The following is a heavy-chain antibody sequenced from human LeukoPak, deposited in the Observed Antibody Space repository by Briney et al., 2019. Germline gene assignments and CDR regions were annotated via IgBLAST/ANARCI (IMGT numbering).Heavy chain of an antibody. J-gene: IGHJ5*02. CDR3: ARLIPQKWELPGKWFDP. D-gene: IGHD1-26*01. CDR1: GYTFTGYY. Sequence: ASVTVSCKASGYTFTGYYMHWVRQAPGQGLEWMGWINPNSGGTNYAQKFQGRVTMTRDTSISTAYMELRSLRSDDTAVYYCARLIPQKWELPGKWFDPWGQGTRVTVAS. V-gene: IGHV1-2*02. CDR2: INPNSGGT.